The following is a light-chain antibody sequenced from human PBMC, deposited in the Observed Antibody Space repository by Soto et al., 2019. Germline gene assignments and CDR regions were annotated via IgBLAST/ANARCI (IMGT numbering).Light chain of an antibody. Sequence: DIQLTQSPSFLSASVGDRVTITCRASQDISSYLAWYQQRPGKVPRFLTLYASTLQSGVPSRFSAPGSGTTFPLTISSLQPEDIATYYCQQLNRFPRTFGQGTKVEV. V-gene: IGKV1-9*01. J-gene: IGKJ1*01. CDR2: YAS. CDR1: QDISSY. CDR3: QQLNRFPRT.